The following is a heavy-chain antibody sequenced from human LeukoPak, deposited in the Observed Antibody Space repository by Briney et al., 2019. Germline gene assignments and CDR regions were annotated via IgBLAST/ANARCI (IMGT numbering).Heavy chain of an antibody. V-gene: IGHV3-9*01. Sequence: GGSLRLSCAASGFTFDDYAMHWVRQAPGKGLEWVSGISWNSGSIGYADSVKGRFTISRDNAKNSLYLQMNSLRAEDTALYYCAKAPTPSHYYDSSGSYFDYWGQGTLVTVSS. CDR1: GFTFDDYA. CDR2: ISWNSGSI. D-gene: IGHD3-22*01. J-gene: IGHJ4*02. CDR3: AKAPTPSHYYDSSGSYFDY.